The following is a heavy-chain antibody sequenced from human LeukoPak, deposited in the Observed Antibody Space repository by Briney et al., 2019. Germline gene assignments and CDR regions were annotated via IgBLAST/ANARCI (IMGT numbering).Heavy chain of an antibody. CDR1: GYSFTSYW. CDR2: IYPGDSDT. V-gene: IGHV5-51*01. D-gene: IGHD3-3*01. CDR3: ARHRRGVIFGVSDAFDI. Sequence: GEPLKISCTGSGYSFTSYWIGWVRQMRGKGLEWMGIIYPGDSDTRYSPSIQGQVTFSDDKSITPAYLQCSRLDASATAMYYCARHRRGVIFGVSDAFDIWGQGTMVTVSS. J-gene: IGHJ3*02.